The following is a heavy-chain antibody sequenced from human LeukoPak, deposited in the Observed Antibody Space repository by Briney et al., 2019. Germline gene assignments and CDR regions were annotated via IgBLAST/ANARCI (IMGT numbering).Heavy chain of an antibody. D-gene: IGHD3-3*01. Sequence: GGSLRLSCAASGFTFSSYGMSWVRQAPGKGLEWVSAISGSGGSTYYADSVKGRFTISRDNAKNSLYLQMNSLRAEDTAVYYCARTYYDFWSGYYSHEGNPFDYWGQGTLVTVSS. J-gene: IGHJ4*02. CDR1: GFTFSSYG. CDR2: ISGSGGST. CDR3: ARTYYDFWSGYYSHEGNPFDY. V-gene: IGHV3-23*01.